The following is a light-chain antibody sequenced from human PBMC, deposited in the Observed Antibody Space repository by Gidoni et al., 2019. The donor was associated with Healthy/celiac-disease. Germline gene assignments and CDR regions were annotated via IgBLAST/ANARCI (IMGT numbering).Light chain of an antibody. CDR3: MQALQTPNT. CDR2: LGS. CDR1: QSLLHSNGYNY. J-gene: IGKJ2*01. Sequence: DLVITQSPLSLPVTPGEPASISCRSSQSLLHSNGYNYLDWYLQKPGQSPQLLIYLGSNRASGVPDRFSGSGSGTDFTLKISRVEAEDVGVYYCMQALQTPNTFGQGTKLEIK. V-gene: IGKV2-28*01.